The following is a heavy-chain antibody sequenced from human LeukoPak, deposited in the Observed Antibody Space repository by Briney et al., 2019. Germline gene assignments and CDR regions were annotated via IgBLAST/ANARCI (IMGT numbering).Heavy chain of an antibody. D-gene: IGHD5-12*01. V-gene: IGHV1-18*01. J-gene: IGHJ4*02. CDR3: ARTQTGIVATIPFDY. CDR2: ISAYNGNT. Sequence: GALVKVSCKASGYTFISCGISWVRQAPGQGLEWMGWISAYNGNTNYAQKLQGRVTMTTDTSTSTAYMELRSLRSDDTAVYYCARTQTGIVATIPFDYWGQGTLVTVSS. CDR1: GYTFISCG.